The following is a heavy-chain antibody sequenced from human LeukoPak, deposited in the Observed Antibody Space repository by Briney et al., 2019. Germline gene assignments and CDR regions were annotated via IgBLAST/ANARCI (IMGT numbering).Heavy chain of an antibody. CDR1: GYTFTSYF. D-gene: IGHD7-27*01. V-gene: IGHV1-46*01. J-gene: IGHJ4*02. CDR3: VRTPPNWGFDY. Sequence: PGASVKVSCKASGYTFTSYFIHWVRQAPGQGLEWMGIINLSGGTTTYTQNFQGRVTMTRDTSTGTVYMELSSLRSEDTAIYYCVRTPPNWGFDYWGQGTLVTVSS. CDR2: INLSGGTT.